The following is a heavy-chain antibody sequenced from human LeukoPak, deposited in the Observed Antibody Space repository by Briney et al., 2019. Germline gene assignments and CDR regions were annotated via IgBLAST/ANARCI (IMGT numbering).Heavy chain of an antibody. J-gene: IGHJ3*02. CDR2: IYTSGST. V-gene: IGHV4-61*02. Sequence: SETLSLTCAVSGGSISSGGYSWSWIRQPAGKGLEWIGRIYTSGSTNYNPSLKSRVTISVDTSKNQFSLKLSSVTAADTAVYYCARRGDFWSGYHDAFDIWGQGTMVTVSS. CDR3: ARRGDFWSGYHDAFDI. CDR1: GGSISSGGYS. D-gene: IGHD3-3*01.